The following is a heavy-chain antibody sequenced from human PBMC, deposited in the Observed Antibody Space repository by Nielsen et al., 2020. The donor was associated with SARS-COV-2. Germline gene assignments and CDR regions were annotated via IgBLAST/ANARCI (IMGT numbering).Heavy chain of an antibody. D-gene: IGHD2-15*01. V-gene: IGHV4-59*01. J-gene: IGHJ4*02. CDR2: NYNSAKT. Sequence: SETLSLTCTVSGGSISTYYWIWIRQPPGKGLEWIAYNYNSAKTMYNSSLKSRVTMSVDTSKNQLSLRLTSVTAADTAVYYCARGRAPLRYWGQGILVTVSS. CDR3: ARGRAPLRY. CDR1: GGSISTYY.